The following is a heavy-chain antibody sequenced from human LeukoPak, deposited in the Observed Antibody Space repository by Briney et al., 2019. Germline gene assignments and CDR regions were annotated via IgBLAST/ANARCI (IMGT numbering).Heavy chain of an antibody. Sequence: GGSLRLSCEASGFTFDSYSMHWVRQAPGKGLEWVAAIVYDGSNAYYVDSVRGGFTVSRDNSKNTLLLQMYSLMPGDTAVYSGARDPATRYSVTVGYYFDYWGQGTLVTVSS. J-gene: IGHJ4*02. CDR3: ARDPATRYSVTVGYYFDY. V-gene: IGHV3-30*04. D-gene: IGHD2-15*01. CDR2: IVYDGSNA. CDR1: GFTFDSYS.